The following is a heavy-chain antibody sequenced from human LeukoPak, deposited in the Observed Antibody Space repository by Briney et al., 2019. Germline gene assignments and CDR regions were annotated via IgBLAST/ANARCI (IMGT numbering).Heavy chain of an antibody. CDR3: ARDQYSSSWYSYDAFDI. CDR1: GFTFSSYS. Sequence: GGSLRLSCAASGFTFSSYSMNWVRQAPGKGLEWVSSISSSSSYIYYADSVKGRFTISRDNAKNSLYLQMNSLRAEDTAVYYCARDQYSSSWYSYDAFDIWGQGTMVTVSS. D-gene: IGHD6-13*01. CDR2: ISSSSSYI. V-gene: IGHV3-21*01. J-gene: IGHJ3*02.